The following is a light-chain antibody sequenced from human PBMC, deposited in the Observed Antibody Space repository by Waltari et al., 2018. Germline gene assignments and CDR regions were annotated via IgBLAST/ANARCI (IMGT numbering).Light chain of an antibody. CDR3: QSADNGGGYPNWV. CDR1: TPPKQY. Sequence: YELTQPSSVSVSPGQTARIPCSADTPPKQYIYWSQQKPGQAPVLLFYTDRDRPSGIPERFSVSSSGTTVTLIIRGVQAEDEADYYCQSADNGGGYPNWVFGGGTKLTVL. V-gene: IGLV3-25*03. J-gene: IGLJ3*02. CDR2: TDR.